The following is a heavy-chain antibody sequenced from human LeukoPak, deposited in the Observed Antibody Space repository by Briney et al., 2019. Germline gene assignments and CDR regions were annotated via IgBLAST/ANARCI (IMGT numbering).Heavy chain of an antibody. Sequence: GGSLRLSCAASGFTFDDYAMHWVRQAPGKGLEWVSLISWDGGSTYYADSVKGRFTISRDNSKNSLYLQMNSLRTEDTALYYCAKDLATVTTVYYYYYGMDVWGQGTTVTVSS. CDR2: ISWDGGST. CDR3: AKDLATVTTVYYYYYGMDV. J-gene: IGHJ6*02. CDR1: GFTFDDYA. D-gene: IGHD4-17*01. V-gene: IGHV3-43*02.